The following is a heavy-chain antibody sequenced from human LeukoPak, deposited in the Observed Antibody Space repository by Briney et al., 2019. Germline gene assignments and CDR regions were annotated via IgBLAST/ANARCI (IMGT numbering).Heavy chain of an antibody. CDR1: GYTFTGYY. V-gene: IGHV1-2*02. CDR2: INPNSGGT. J-gene: IGHJ3*02. Sequence: ASVKVSCKASGYTFTGYYMHWVRQAPGQGLEWMGWINPNSGGTNYAQKFQGRVTMTGDTSISTAYMELSRLRSDDTAVYYCARVASITMIVVVIQKDAFDIWGQGTMVTVSS. CDR3: ARVASITMIVVVIQKDAFDI. D-gene: IGHD3-22*01.